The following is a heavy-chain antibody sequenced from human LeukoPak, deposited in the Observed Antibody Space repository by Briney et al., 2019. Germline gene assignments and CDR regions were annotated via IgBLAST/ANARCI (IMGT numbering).Heavy chain of an antibody. D-gene: IGHD6-13*01. CDR1: GGTFSSYA. CDR2: IIPILGIA. CDR3: ARAFRVYRSSSWFDP. V-gene: IGHV1-69*04. Sequence: VASVKVSCKASGGTFSSYAISWVRQAPGQGLEWMGRIIPILGIANYAQKFQGRVTITADKSTSTAYMELSSLRSEDTAVYYCARAFRVYRSSSWFDPWGQGTLVTVSS. J-gene: IGHJ5*02.